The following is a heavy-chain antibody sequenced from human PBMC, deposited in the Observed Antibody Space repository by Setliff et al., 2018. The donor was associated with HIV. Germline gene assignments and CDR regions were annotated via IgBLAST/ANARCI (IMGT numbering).Heavy chain of an antibody. D-gene: IGHD3-10*01. J-gene: IGHJ6*03. V-gene: IGHV4-39*01. CDR1: GGSIEFSSYY. Sequence: SETLSLTCSVSGGSIEFSSYYWGWIRQPPGKGLEWIGSVYYSGSTYYNPSLKSRLTISVDTSTNKFSLKLSSVTAADTTVYYCASLDGSESPYIYYYYMDVWGEGTAVTVSS. CDR2: VYYSGST. CDR3: ASLDGSESPYIYYYYMDV.